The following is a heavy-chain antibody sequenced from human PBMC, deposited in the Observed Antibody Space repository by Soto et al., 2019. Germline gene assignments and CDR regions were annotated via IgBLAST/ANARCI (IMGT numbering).Heavy chain of an antibody. Sequence: QLVQSGAEVKKPGASVKVSCKTSGYTFTSYGITWVRRAPGQGLEWMGWISAYNGNTNYAQKFQDRVTMTTDTSTSTAYMELRSLRSDDTAMYYCARDRAFSNGYYGFYFDYWGQGSLVTVSS. CDR2: ISAYNGNT. D-gene: IGHD4-17*01. CDR3: ARDRAFSNGYYGFYFDY. J-gene: IGHJ4*02. V-gene: IGHV1-18*01. CDR1: GYTFTSYG.